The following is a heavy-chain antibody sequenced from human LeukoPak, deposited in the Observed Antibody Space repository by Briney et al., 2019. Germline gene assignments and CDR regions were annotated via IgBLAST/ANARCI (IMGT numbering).Heavy chain of an antibody. CDR1: GFTFSSYE. V-gene: IGHV3-48*03. Sequence: GGSLRLSCAASGFTFSSYEMNWVRQAPGKGLEWVSYISSSGSTIYYADSVKGRFTIFRDNAKNSLYLQMNSLRAEDTAVYYCASHPTRDGGWTYYFDYWGQGTLVTVSS. CDR3: ASHPTRDGGWTYYFDY. D-gene: IGHD6-19*01. CDR2: ISSSGSTI. J-gene: IGHJ4*02.